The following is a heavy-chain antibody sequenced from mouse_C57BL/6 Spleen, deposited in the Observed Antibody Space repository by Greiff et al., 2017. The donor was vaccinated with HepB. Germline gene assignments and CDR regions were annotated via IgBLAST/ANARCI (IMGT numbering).Heavy chain of an antibody. Sequence: EVQGVESGGGLVKPGGSLKLSCAASGFTFSGYAMSWVRQTPEKRLEWVATISDGGSYIYYPDNVKGRFTISRDNAKNNLYLQMSHLKSEDTAMYYCARDGEWYSKEAMDYWGQGTSVTVSS. J-gene: IGHJ4*01. CDR3: ARDGEWYSKEAMDY. V-gene: IGHV5-4*01. CDR1: GFTFSGYA. D-gene: IGHD2-5*01. CDR2: ISDGGSYI.